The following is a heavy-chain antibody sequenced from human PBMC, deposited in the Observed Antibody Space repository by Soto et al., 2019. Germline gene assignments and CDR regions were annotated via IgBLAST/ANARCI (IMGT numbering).Heavy chain of an antibody. J-gene: IGHJ3*02. CDR3: ARGVYGSGNYYHGPSAFEI. CDR2: TIPVFNTA. Sequence: QVQLEQSGAEVKKPGSSVKVSCKASGGTLSDHGVAWLRQAPGQGLEWMGGTIPVFNTAKYAQKFQGRVTVTAYKFTNIAYMELSSLRSEDTAFYFCARGVYGSGNYYHGPSAFEIWGQGTMVIVSS. V-gene: IGHV1-69*06. CDR1: GGTLSDHG. D-gene: IGHD3-10*01.